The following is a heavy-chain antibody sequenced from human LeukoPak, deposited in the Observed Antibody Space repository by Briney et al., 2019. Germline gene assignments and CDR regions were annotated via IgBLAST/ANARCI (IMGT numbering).Heavy chain of an antibody. D-gene: IGHD2-2*01. Sequence: GGSLRLSCAASGFTFSSYWMSWVRQAPGKGLEWVANIKQDGSEKYYVDSVKGRFTISRDNAKNSLYLQMNSLRAEDTAVYYCAREDTENCSSTSCYYYYCMDVWGKGTTVTVSS. V-gene: IGHV3-7*01. J-gene: IGHJ6*03. CDR2: IKQDGSEK. CDR3: AREDTENCSSTSCYYYYCMDV. CDR1: GFTFSSYW.